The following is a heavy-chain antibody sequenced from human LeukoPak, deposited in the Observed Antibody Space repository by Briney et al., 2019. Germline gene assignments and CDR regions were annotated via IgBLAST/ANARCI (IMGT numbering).Heavy chain of an antibody. J-gene: IGHJ3*02. Sequence: SETLSLTCSVSGDSIRRYYWSWIRQPPGKGLEWIGYIYYSESANYNPSLKSRVTISVDTSKNQFSLKLSSVTAADTAVYYCARHWVGYDSYSFDIWGQGTMVTVSS. CDR2: IYYSESA. V-gene: IGHV4-59*08. D-gene: IGHD5-12*01. CDR1: GDSIRRYY. CDR3: ARHWVGYDSYSFDI.